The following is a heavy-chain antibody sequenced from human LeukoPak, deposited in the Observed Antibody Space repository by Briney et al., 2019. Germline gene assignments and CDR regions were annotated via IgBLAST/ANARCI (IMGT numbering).Heavy chain of an antibody. CDR3: ARQTMAAAGNWFDP. CDR1: GGSITNYY. J-gene: IGHJ5*02. V-gene: IGHV4-59*13. Sequence: SEILSLTCSVSGGSITNYYWSWIRQPPGKGLEWIGYIYYSGSTTYNPSLKSRVTISKDTSKNQFSLRLTSVTAADTAVYYCARQTMAAAGNWFDPWGQGTLVTVSS. CDR2: IYYSGST. D-gene: IGHD6-13*01.